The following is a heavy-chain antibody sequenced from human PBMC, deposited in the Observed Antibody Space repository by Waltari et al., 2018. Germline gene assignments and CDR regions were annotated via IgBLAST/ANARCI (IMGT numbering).Heavy chain of an antibody. D-gene: IGHD3-10*01. CDR3: ARVGPLYYFDY. J-gene: IGHJ4*02. CDR2: IRQDGSVK. V-gene: IGHV3-7*01. CDR1: GFTFSSYW. Sequence: EVQLVESGGGLVQPGGSLRPSCPASGFTFSSYWMSWFRQAQGKVLEGVANIRQDGSVKYYVDSVKGRFTISIDNAKNALYLQMNSLRAEDTAVYYCARVGPLYYFDYWGQGTLVTVSS.